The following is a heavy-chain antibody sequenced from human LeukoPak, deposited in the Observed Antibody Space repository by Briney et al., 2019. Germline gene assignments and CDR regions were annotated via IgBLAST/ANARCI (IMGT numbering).Heavy chain of an antibody. D-gene: IGHD5-18*01. CDR1: GYTFTGYY. Sequence: ASVKVSFKASGYTFTGYYMHWVRQAPGQGLEWMGRINPNSGGTNYAQKFQGRVTMTRDTSISTAYMELSRLRSDDTAVYYCARSDTAMVKVFDYWGQGTLVTVSS. CDR2: INPNSGGT. V-gene: IGHV1-2*06. J-gene: IGHJ4*02. CDR3: ARSDTAMVKVFDY.